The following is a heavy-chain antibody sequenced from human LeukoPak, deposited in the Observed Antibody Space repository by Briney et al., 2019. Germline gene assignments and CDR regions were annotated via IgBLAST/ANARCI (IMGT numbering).Heavy chain of an antibody. CDR3: ARLSYDSSAYLDY. CDR1: GYTFTTYH. V-gene: IGHV1-18*01. Sequence: GASVKVSCKASGYTFTTYHISWVRQAPGQGLEWLGWIGTFSGDTHYAQRVHDRVTMTRDTSSTTAHMELRNLRPVDAAVYYCARLSYDSSAYLDYWGQGTVVSVSS. J-gene: IGHJ4*02. D-gene: IGHD3-22*01. CDR2: IGTFSGDT.